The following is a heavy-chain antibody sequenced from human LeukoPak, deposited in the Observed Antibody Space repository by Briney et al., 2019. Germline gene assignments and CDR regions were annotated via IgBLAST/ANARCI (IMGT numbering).Heavy chain of an antibody. Sequence: SETLSLTCTVSGGSISSYYWSWIRQPAGKGLEWIGRTYTSGSTNYNPSLKSRVTMSVDTSKNQFSLKLSSVTAADTAVYYCARVAGYFDSRGYFDYWGQGTLITVSS. CDR2: TYTSGST. CDR3: ARVAGYFDSRGYFDY. D-gene: IGHD3-9*01. CDR1: GGSISSYY. V-gene: IGHV4-4*07. J-gene: IGHJ4*02.